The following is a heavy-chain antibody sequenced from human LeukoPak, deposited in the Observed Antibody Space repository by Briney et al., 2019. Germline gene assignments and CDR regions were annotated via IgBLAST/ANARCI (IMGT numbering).Heavy chain of an antibody. Sequence: GESMKISCKGSGYSFSSYWIGWVRQMPGKGLEWMGIIYPGDSDTRYSPSFQGQVTISADKSISTAYLQWSSLKASDTAMYYCARNVGPAAQGWFYPWVQGTLVTVSS. J-gene: IGHJ5*02. D-gene: IGHD2-2*01. CDR3: ARNVGPAAQGWFYP. CDR1: GYSFSSYW. V-gene: IGHV5-51*01. CDR2: IYPGDSDT.